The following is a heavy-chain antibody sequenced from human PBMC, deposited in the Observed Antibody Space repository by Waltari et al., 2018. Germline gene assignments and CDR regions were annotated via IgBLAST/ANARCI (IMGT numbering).Heavy chain of an antibody. Sequence: QVQLVQSGAEVKKPGSSVKVSCKASGGTFSSYAISWVRQAPGQGLEWMGGIIPIFCTANYAQKFQGRVTITADKSTSTAYMELSSLRSEDTAVYYCARDGLQDWGDYYYYYMDVWGKGTTVTVSS. D-gene: IGHD7-27*01. CDR1: GGTFSSYA. CDR2: IIPIFCTA. CDR3: ARDGLQDWGDYYYYYMDV. J-gene: IGHJ6*03. V-gene: IGHV1-69*14.